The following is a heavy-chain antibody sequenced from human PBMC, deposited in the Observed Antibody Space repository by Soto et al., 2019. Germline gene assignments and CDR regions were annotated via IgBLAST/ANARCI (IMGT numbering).Heavy chain of an antibody. CDR1: GYTFTSYD. CDR3: AREKTSYGMDV. V-gene: IGHV1-8*01. J-gene: IGHJ6*02. Sequence: QVHLVQSGAEVKKPGASVKGSCKASGYTFTSYDINLVLQATGQGLEWMGWMNPNSGNTGYAQKFQGRVSMTRNTSISTAYMELSSLRSEDPAVYYCAREKTSYGMDVWGQGTTVTVSS. CDR2: MNPNSGNT.